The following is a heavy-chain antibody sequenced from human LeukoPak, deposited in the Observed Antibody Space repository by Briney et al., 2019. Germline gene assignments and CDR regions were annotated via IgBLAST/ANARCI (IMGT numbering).Heavy chain of an antibody. D-gene: IGHD5-24*01. J-gene: IGHJ6*03. CDR3: ARGGDGYPALDYYMDV. V-gene: IGHV1-69*13. CDR2: IIPIFGTA. Sequence: ASVKVSCKASGGTFSSYAISWVRQAPGQGLEWTGGIIPIFGTANYAQKFQGRVTITADESTSTAYMELSSLRSEDTAVYYCARGGDGYPALDYYMDVWGKGTTVTISS. CDR1: GGTFSSYA.